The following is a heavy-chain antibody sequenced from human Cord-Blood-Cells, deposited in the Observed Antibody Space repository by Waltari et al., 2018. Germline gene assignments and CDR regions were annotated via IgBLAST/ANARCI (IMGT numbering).Heavy chain of an antibody. CDR2: INPNSGGT. D-gene: IGHD6-13*01. Sequence: QVQLVQSGAEVKKPGASVKVSCKASGYTFTGYYMHWVRQAPGQGLEWMGRINPNSGGTNYAQKFQGRVTMTRDKSISTAYMELSRLRSDDTVVYYCARGPYSSSWYYFDYWGQGTLVTVSS. V-gene: IGHV1-2*05. CDR3: ARGPYSSSWYYFDY. CDR1: GYTFTGYY. J-gene: IGHJ4*02.